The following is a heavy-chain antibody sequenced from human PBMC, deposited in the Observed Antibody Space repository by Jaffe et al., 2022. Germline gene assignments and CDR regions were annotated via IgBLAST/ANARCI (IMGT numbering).Heavy chain of an antibody. CDR2: IYSGGST. CDR1: GFTVSSIY. V-gene: IGHV3-66*02. D-gene: IGHD3-10*01. Sequence: EVQLVESGGGLVQPGGSLRLSCAASGFTVSSIYMSWVRQAPGKGLEWVSVIYSGGSTYYADSVKGRFTISRDNSKNTVYLQMNSLRAEDTAVYYCARVLKEDWFGELFAWYYFDYWGQGTLVTVSS. J-gene: IGHJ4*02. CDR3: ARVLKEDWFGELFAWYYFDY.